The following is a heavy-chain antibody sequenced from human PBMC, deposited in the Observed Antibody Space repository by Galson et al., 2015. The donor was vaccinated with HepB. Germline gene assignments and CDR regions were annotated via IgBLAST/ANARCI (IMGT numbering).Heavy chain of an antibody. CDR3: ARDPLTPTDIVATLHLVGAFDI. Sequence: SLRLSCAASGFTFSSYSMNWVRQAPGKGLEWVSSISSSSSYIYYADSVKGRFTISRDNAKNSLYLQMNSLRAEDTAVYYCARDPLTPTDIVATLHLVGAFDIWGQGTMVTVSS. CDR2: ISSSSSYI. V-gene: IGHV3-21*01. CDR1: GFTFSSYS. J-gene: IGHJ3*02. D-gene: IGHD5-12*01.